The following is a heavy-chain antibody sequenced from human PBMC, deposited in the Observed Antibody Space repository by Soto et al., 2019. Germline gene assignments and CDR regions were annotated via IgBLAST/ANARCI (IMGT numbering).Heavy chain of an antibody. V-gene: IGHV3-23*01. J-gene: IGHJ2*01. CDR3: ARLRSEVGYFDL. D-gene: IGHD2-15*01. CDR2: ISGSGGST. Sequence: EVQLLESGGGLVQPGGSLRLSCAASGFTFSSYGMTWVRQTPGKGLEWVSTISGSGGSTYYADSAKGRFTVSRGNSKNTLYLQMNSLSAEDTAVYYCARLRSEVGYFDLWGRGTLVTVSS. CDR1: GFTFSSYG.